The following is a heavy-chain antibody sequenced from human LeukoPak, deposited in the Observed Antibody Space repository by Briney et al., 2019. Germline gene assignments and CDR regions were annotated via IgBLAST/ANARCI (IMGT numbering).Heavy chain of an antibody. V-gene: IGHV3-30*02. CDR1: GITFRSSS. J-gene: IGHJ1*01. Sequence: GGSLRLSCVASGITFRSSSMHWVRQAPGKGLEWLAFIRFDGSTKYYADSVKGRFTVSRDNSKSTLYLQMNSLRAEDTAVYYCAKGKYDFWSGYSNAEYFQHWGQGTLVTVSS. CDR2: IRFDGSTK. CDR3: AKGKYDFWSGYSNAEYFQH. D-gene: IGHD3-3*01.